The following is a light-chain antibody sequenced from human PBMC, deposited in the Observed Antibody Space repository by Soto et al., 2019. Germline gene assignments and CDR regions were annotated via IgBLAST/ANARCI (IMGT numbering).Light chain of an antibody. J-gene: IGLJ1*01. V-gene: IGLV1-44*01. CDR1: SSNIGSNT. CDR2: SNN. CDR3: AAWDDSLNAL. Sequence: QSVLTQPPSASGTPGQRVTISCSGSSSNIGSNTVNWYQQLPGTAPKLLIYSNNQRPSGVPDRFSGSKSGTSASLAISGLQSDDEADYYCAAWDDSLNALFGTGTKLTVL.